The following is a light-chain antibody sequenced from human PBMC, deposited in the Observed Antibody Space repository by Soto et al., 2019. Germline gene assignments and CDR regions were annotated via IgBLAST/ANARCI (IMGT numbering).Light chain of an antibody. Sequence: DIVLTQSPATLSLSPGDRATLSGRASQTISNTFLAWYQQTPGQAPSLLIYGASGRAAGTPDRFSGSGSGTDFTLSISRLEPEDFAVYYCKQYGVSPTCGGGTKVDIK. V-gene: IGKV3-20*01. CDR1: QTISNTF. CDR3: KQYGVSPT. CDR2: GAS. J-gene: IGKJ4*01.